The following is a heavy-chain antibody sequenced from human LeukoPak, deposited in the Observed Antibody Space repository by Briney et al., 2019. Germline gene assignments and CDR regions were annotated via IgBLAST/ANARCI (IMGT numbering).Heavy chain of an antibody. J-gene: IGHJ4*02. V-gene: IGHV3-30*02. CDR2: IRYDGSNK. CDR3: ATERQKYFDY. CDR1: GFTFSSYG. Sequence: GSLRLSCAASGFTFSSYGMHWVRQAPGKGLEWVAFIRYDGSNKYYADSVKGRFTISRDNSKNSLSLQMNSLRSEDTALYYCATERQKYFDYWGQGTPVTVSS.